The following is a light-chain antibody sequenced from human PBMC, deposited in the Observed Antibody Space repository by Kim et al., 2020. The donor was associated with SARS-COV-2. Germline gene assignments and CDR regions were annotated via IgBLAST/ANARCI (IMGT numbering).Light chain of an antibody. V-gene: IGKV3-15*01. CDR2: GPS. CDR3: QQYNNWPLVT. CDR1: QSVCRD. Sequence: SPGERATLSCTPRQSVCRDSACYQQNPGQPPRLLISGPSTRATGIPPRFSGSGSGTEFTLTISSLQSEDFSVYYCQQYNNWPLVTFGQGTKVDIK. J-gene: IGKJ1*01.